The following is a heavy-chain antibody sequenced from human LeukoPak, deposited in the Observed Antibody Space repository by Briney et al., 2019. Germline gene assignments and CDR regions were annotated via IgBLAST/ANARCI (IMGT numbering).Heavy chain of an antibody. V-gene: IGHV5-51*01. CDR2: IYPADSDI. D-gene: IGHD3-3*01. CDR1: GYSITNYW. CDR3: ASWRYYYGMDV. Sequence: GESLKISCKGSGYSITNYWIAWVRQMPGKGLEWMGIIYPADSDIRYSPSFQGQVTISADKSISTAYLQWSSLKASDTAMYYCASWRYYYGMDVWGQGTTVTVSS. J-gene: IGHJ6*02.